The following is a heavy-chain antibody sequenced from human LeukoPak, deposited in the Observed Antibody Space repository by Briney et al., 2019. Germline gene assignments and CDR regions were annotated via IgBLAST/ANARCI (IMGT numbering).Heavy chain of an antibody. V-gene: IGHV4-31*11. CDR1: GGSFSSGGYY. D-gene: IGHD3-10*01. CDR3: ARETGIWFGDATGN. J-gene: IGHJ4*02. Sequence: SETLSLTCAVYGGSFSSGGYYWSWIRQHPGKGLEWIGYIYYSGSTYYNPSLKSRVTISVDTSKNQFSLKLSSVTAADTAVYYCARETGIWFGDATGNWGQGALVTVSS. CDR2: IYYSGST.